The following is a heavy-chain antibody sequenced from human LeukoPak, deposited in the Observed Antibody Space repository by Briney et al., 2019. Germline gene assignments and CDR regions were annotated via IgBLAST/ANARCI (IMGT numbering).Heavy chain of an antibody. CDR3: TTAPDIVVVVAAIRDY. J-gene: IGHJ4*02. Sequence: GGSLRLSCAASGFTFSNAWMSWVRQAPGKGLEWVGGIKSKTDGGTTDYAAPVKGRFTISRDDSKNTLYLQMNSLKTEDTAVYYCTTAPDIVVVVAAIRDYWGQGTLVTVSS. V-gene: IGHV3-15*01. CDR2: IKSKTDGGTT. D-gene: IGHD2-15*01. CDR1: GFTFSNAW.